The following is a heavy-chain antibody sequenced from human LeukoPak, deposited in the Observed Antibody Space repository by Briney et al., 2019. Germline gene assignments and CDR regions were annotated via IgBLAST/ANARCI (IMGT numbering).Heavy chain of an antibody. D-gene: IGHD6-19*01. V-gene: IGHV1-2*02. CDR1: GYTFTGYY. CDR2: INPNSGGT. CDR3: ARVSRSSGWPLDY. J-gene: IGHJ4*02. Sequence: ASVKVSCKASGYTFTGYYMHWVRQAPGQGLERMGWINPNSGGTNYAQKFQGRVTMTRDTSISTAYMELSRLRSDDTAVYYCARVSRSSGWPLDYWGQGTLVTVSS.